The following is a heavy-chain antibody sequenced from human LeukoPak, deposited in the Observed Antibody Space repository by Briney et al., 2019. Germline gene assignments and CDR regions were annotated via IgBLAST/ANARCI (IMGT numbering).Heavy chain of an antibody. Sequence: PGGSLRLSCAASGSTFSSYAMHWVRQAPGKGLEWVAVISYDGSNKYYADSVKGRFTISRDNSKNTLYLQMNSLRVEDTAVYYCASWPGGWYGEDSWGQGTLVTVSS. CDR2: ISYDGSNK. CDR1: GSTFSSYA. J-gene: IGHJ4*02. D-gene: IGHD6-19*01. V-gene: IGHV3-30*14. CDR3: ASWPGGWYGEDS.